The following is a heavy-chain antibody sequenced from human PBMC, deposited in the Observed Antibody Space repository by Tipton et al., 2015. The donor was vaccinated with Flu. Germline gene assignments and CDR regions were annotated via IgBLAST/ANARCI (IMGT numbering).Heavy chain of an antibody. Sequence: TLSLTCTVSGDSMGTYSWSWIRQPPGKGLEWIGYTTYSGTTSYNPSLQSRVSISIDTSKNQFSLKLSPVTAADTAVYYCARHSGSRSYPLDYWGQGTLVNFSS. CDR2: TTYSGTT. V-gene: IGHV4-59*08. D-gene: IGHD3-10*01. CDR1: GDSMGTYS. CDR3: ARHSGSRSYPLDY. J-gene: IGHJ4*02.